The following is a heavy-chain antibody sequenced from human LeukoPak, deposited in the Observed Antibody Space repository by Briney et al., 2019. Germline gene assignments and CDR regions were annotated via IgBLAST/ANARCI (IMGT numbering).Heavy chain of an antibody. V-gene: IGHV3-9*01. Sequence: PGRSLRLSCAASGFTFDHYAMHWVRQAPGKGLEWVSGISWNSGSIGYADSVKGRFTLSRDNAKNSLYLQMNSLRAEDTALYYCAKVVGDPPGAFDIWGQGTMVTVSS. CDR1: GFTFDHYA. D-gene: IGHD1-26*01. J-gene: IGHJ3*02. CDR3: AKVVGDPPGAFDI. CDR2: ISWNSGSI.